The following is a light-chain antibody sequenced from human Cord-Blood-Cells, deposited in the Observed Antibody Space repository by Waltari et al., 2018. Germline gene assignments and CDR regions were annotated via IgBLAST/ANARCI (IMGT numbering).Light chain of an antibody. CDR2: WAS. CDR1: QSVLYSSNNKNY. CDR3: QQYYSTPLT. V-gene: IGKV4-1*01. J-gene: IGKJ4*01. Sequence: DIVMTQSPDSLAVSLGERATINCKSSQSVLYSSNNKNYLAWYQQKPGQPPKLLIYWASTRESGVPDRISGSGSGTYFTLTISSLQAEDVAVYYCQQYYSTPLTFGGGTKVEIK.